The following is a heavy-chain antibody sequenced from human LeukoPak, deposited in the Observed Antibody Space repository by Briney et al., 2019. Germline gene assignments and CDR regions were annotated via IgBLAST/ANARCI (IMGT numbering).Heavy chain of an antibody. CDR3: ARPNITSYYDSRGYDAFDV. CDR2: IYPDDSDT. Sequence: GGSLKISCKGSGYRFNAYWIAWVRQMPGKGLEWMGIIYPDDSDTRYSPSFQGQVTISADKSVRTAYLQWSSLKASDTGMYYCARPNITSYYDSRGYDAFDVWGQGTMVTVSS. CDR1: GYRFNAYW. D-gene: IGHD3-22*01. J-gene: IGHJ3*01. V-gene: IGHV5-51*01.